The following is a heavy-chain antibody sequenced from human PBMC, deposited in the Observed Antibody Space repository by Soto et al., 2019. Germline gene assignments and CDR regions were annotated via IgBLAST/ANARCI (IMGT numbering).Heavy chain of an antibody. Sequence: SQTLSLTCAISGDSVSSNSAAWNWIRQSPSRGLEWLGRTYYRSKRYNDYAVSVKSRITINPDTSKNQFSLQLNSVTPEDTAVYYCAREVTAPSYYYYYGMDVWGQVTTVTVSS. CDR2: TYYRSKRYN. V-gene: IGHV6-1*01. CDR1: GDSVSSNSAA. J-gene: IGHJ6*02. CDR3: AREVTAPSYYYYYGMDV. D-gene: IGHD4-4*01.